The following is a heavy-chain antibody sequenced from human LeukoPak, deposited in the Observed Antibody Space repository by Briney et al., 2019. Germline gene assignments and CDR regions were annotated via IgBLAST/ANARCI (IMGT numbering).Heavy chain of an antibody. D-gene: IGHD3-10*01. Sequence: SETLSLTCAVSGGPFSGYFWSWIRQPPGKGLEWIGEIHNSGTTNYNPSLNSRVTISEDTSKTQIYLYLGSVTAADTAVYYCARIYYYNLGSFPFDFWGQVTLVSVSS. J-gene: IGHJ4*02. CDR3: ARIYYYNLGSFPFDF. V-gene: IGHV4-34*01. CDR2: IHNSGTT. CDR1: GGPFSGYF.